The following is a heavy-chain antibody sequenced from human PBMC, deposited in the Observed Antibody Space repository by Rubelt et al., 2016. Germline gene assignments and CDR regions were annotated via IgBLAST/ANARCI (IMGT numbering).Heavy chain of an antibody. CDR1: GGSISSGGYY. V-gene: IGHV4-31*03. Sequence: TLSLTCTVSGGSISSGGYYWSWIRQHPGKGLEWIGYIYYSGSTYYNPSLKSRVTISVDTSKNQFSLKLSSVTAADTAVYYFARSKAGDFGVVILLFDYWGQRTLVTVSS. J-gene: IGHJ4*02. CDR3: ARSKAGDFGVVILLFDY. CDR2: IYYSGST. D-gene: IGHD3-3*01.